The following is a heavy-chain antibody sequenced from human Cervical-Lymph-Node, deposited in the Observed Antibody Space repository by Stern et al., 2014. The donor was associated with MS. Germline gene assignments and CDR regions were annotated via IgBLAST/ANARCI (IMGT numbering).Heavy chain of an antibody. CDR2: IYYSGST. J-gene: IGHJ4*02. CDR1: GGSITNYY. V-gene: IGHV4-59*12. Sequence: QVQLQESGPGLVKPSETLSLTCTVSGGSITNYYWSWIRQPPGKGLEWIGYIYYSGSTYYNPSLKSRVTISVDTSKNQFSLKLSSVTAADTAVYYCARAWDYWGQGTLVTVSS. CDR3: ARAWDY.